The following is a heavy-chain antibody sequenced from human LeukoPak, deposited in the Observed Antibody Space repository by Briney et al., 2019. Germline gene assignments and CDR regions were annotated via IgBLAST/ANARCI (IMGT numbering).Heavy chain of an antibody. J-gene: IGHJ4*02. D-gene: IGHD5-12*01. CDR2: IYYSGNA. CDR3: ARSAESGYADFDY. V-gene: IGHV4-31*03. CDR1: GGSITCGGHY. Sequence: SQTLSLTCTVSGGSITCGGHYWSWIRQHPGTGLEWIGYIYYSGNAYYNPSLKSRVTISVDTSKNQFSLKVSSVTAADTAVYYCARSAESGYADFDYWGQGTLVTVSS.